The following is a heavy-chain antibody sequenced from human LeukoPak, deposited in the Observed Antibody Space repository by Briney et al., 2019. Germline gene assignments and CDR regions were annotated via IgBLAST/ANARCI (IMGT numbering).Heavy chain of an antibody. J-gene: IGHJ5*02. Sequence: SETLSLTCAVYGGSFSGYYWSWIRQPPGKGLEWIGEINHSGSTNYNPSLKSRVTISVDTSKNQFSLKLSSVTAADTAVYYCARLDIVVVPAAMKYYNWFDPWGREPWSPSPQ. V-gene: IGHV4-34*01. CDR2: INHSGST. CDR1: GGSFSGYY. D-gene: IGHD2-2*01. CDR3: ARLDIVVVPAAMKYYNWFDP.